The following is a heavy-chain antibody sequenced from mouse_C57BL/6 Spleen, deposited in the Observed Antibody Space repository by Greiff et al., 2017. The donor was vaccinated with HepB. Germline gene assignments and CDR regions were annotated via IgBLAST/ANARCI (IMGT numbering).Heavy chain of an antibody. J-gene: IGHJ1*03. V-gene: IGHV1-64*01. Sequence: QVQLQQPGAELVKPGASVKLSCKASGYTFTSYWMHWVKQRPGQGLEWIGMIHPNSGSTNYNEKFKSKATLTVDKSSSTAYMQLSSLTSEDSAVYYCARRRNWDEGDWYFDVWGTGTTVTVSS. D-gene: IGHD4-1*01. CDR1: GYTFTSYW. CDR2: IHPNSGST. CDR3: ARRRNWDEGDWYFDV.